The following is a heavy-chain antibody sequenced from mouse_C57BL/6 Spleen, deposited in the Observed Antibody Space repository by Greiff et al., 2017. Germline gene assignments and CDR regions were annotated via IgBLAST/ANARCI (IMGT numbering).Heavy chain of an antibody. CDR1: GFTFSSYG. J-gene: IGHJ3*01. Sequence: EVQGVESGGDLVKPGGSLKLSCAASGFTFSSYGMSWVRQTPDKRLEWVATISSGGSYTYYPDSVKGRFTISRDNAKNTLYLQMSSLKSEDTAMYYCASPYYDYDEAWFAYWGQGTLVTVSA. V-gene: IGHV5-6*01. CDR3: ASPYYDYDEAWFAY. CDR2: ISSGGSYT. D-gene: IGHD2-4*01.